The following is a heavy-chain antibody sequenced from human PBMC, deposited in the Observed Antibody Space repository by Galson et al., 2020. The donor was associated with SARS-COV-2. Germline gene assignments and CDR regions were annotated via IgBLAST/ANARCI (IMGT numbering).Heavy chain of an antibody. CDR2: IYYSGNT. CDR3: ARDGVYCGGDCYRHFDC. Sequence: SETLSLTCTVSDGYISGHYWSWIRQTPGKGLEWIGSIYYSGNTNYNPSLKSRVTMSVDTSKSQFSLRLSSVTAADTAVYYCARDGVYCGGDCYRHFDCWGQGTLVTVAS. V-gene: IGHV4-59*11. J-gene: IGHJ4*02. D-gene: IGHD2-21*02. CDR1: DGYISGHY.